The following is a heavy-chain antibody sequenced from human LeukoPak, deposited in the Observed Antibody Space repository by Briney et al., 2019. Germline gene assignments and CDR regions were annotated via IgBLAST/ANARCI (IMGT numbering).Heavy chain of an antibody. CDR3: AKHSHDGSAPYYEVQFDS. D-gene: IGHD3-22*01. CDR2: ISRTGVAT. CDR1: GGSISSSSYY. Sequence: ETLSLTCTVSGGSISSSSYYWGWIRQPPGKGLEWVSTISRTGVATYYANSVKGRFTLSRDNSKNTVYLQMNSLRAEDTAVYYCAKHSHDGSAPYYEVQFDSWGQGTLVTVSS. J-gene: IGHJ4*02. V-gene: IGHV3-23*01.